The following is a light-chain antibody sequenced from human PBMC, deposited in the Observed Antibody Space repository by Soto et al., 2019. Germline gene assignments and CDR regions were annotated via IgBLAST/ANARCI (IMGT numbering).Light chain of an antibody. CDR3: QQYGSSPRT. Sequence: EIVLTQYPGTLSLSQGERATLSCRASQSVTSSYLAWYQQRRGQAPRLLIYDASIRATGIPDRFSGSGSGTDFPLTISRLEPEDFAVYYCQQYGSSPRTFGQGTKLYIK. V-gene: IGKV3-20*01. CDR2: DAS. CDR1: QSVTSSY. J-gene: IGKJ2*01.